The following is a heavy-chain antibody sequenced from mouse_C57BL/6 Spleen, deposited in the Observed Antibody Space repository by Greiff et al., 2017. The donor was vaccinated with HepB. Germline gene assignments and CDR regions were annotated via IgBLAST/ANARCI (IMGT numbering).Heavy chain of an antibody. CDR3: ARRTGTGYWYFDV. J-gene: IGHJ1*03. CDR2: IDPSDSET. CDR1: GYTFTSYW. V-gene: IGHV1-52*01. Sequence: QVQLQQSGAELVRPGSSVKLSCKASGYTFTSYWMHWVKQRPIQGLEWIGNIDPSDSETHYNQKFKDKATLTVDKSSSTAYMQLSSLTSEDSAVYDCARRTGTGYWYFDVWGTGTTVTVSS. D-gene: IGHD4-1*01.